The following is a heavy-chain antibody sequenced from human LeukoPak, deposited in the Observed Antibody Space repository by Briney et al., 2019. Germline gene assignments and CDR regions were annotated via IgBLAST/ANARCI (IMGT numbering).Heavy chain of an antibody. CDR3: ARGRYYYDINCYYYAGGHFDY. Sequence: PSETLSLTCAVYGGSFSGYYWSWIRQPPGKGLEWIGEINHSGSTNYNLSLMSRVTISEDTSKKQFSLKLSAMAHADSAVEYCARGRYYYDINCYYYAGGHFDYWGQGTLVTVSS. J-gene: IGHJ4*02. V-gene: IGHV4-34*01. CDR2: INHSGST. CDR1: GGSFSGYY. D-gene: IGHD3-22*01.